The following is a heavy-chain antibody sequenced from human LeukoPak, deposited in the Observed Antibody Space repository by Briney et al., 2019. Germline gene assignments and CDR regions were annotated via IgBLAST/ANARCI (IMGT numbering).Heavy chain of an antibody. D-gene: IGHD1-1*01. CDR1: GFTFSYYW. CDR2: IRSKAYGETA. J-gene: IGHJ4*02. Sequence: GGSLRLSCTASGFTFSYYWMSWVRQAPGKGLEWVGFIRSKAYGETADYAASVKGRFTISRDDSKAIAYLQMNSLKTEDTAVYHCTRDRGAYNLYDYWGQGTLVTVSS. CDR3: TRDRGAYNLYDY. V-gene: IGHV3-49*04.